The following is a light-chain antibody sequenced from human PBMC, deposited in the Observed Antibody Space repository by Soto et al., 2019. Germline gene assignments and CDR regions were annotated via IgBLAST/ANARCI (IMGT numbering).Light chain of an antibody. V-gene: IGLV6-57*04. CDR2: EDN. Sequence: NFMLTQPHSVSESPGKTVTISCTRSSGSIASNYVQWYQQRPGSAPTTVIYEDNQRPSGVPDRFSGSIDSSSNSASLTISGLKNEDEADYCCQSYDSSNVVFGGGTKLTVL. CDR3: QSYDSSNVV. J-gene: IGLJ2*01. CDR1: SGSIASNY.